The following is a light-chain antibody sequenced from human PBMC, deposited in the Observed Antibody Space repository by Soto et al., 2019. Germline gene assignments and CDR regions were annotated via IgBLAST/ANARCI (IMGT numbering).Light chain of an antibody. Sequence: IQVTQTPTTLSGSVGDRVTSTCRASQTISSWLAWYQQKPGKAPKLLIYKASTLKSGVPSRFGGSGSGTEFTLTISILQPDDFATYCSQHYDCYSDASGQGTK. CDR1: QTISSW. J-gene: IGKJ1*01. CDR2: KAS. V-gene: IGKV1-5*03. CDR3: QHYDCYSDA.